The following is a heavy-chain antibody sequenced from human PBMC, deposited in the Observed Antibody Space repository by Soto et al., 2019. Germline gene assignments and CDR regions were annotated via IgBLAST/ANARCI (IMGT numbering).Heavy chain of an antibody. Sequence: EVKVVESGGGLVEPGGALRLSCAGSGFTISAYCMHWVRQVPGKGLEWISRSSSDGTMSEYVDHVKGRFTISRDNAKSTVSLEMSSLRAEDTAVYYCARRDSRIWTYAYHAMDVWGQGTTVIVAS. CDR1: GFTISAYC. D-gene: IGHD1-7*01. J-gene: IGHJ6*02. V-gene: IGHV3-74*01. CDR3: ARRDSRIWTYAYHAMDV. CDR2: SSSDGTMS.